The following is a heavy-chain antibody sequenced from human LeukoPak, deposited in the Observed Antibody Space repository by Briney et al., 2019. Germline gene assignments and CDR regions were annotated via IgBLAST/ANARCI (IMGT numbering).Heavy chain of an antibody. CDR3: ASGRMVRGVVRYCHHLDV. CDR1: GATFSSYA. Sequence: GASVKLSCKASGATFSSYAISSGPESPGQGVGWLGRIIPIFGVANYAQKFQGRLTITTDESTSTAYMELSSLRSEDTAVYYCASGRMVRGVVRYCHHLDVWGKGTTVTVSS. V-gene: IGHV1-69*05. D-gene: IGHD3-10*01. CDR2: IIPIFGVA. J-gene: IGHJ6*03.